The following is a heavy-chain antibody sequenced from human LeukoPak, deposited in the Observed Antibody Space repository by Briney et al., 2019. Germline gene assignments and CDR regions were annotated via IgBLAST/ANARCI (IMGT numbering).Heavy chain of an antibody. CDR3: AKQLPAAGTFDY. CDR1: GFTFSSYA. CDR2: ISGSGGST. D-gene: IGHD6-19*01. Sequence: TGGSLRLSCAASGFTFSSYAMSWVRQAPGKGLEWVSAISGSGGSTYYADSVKGRFTISRDNSKNTLYLQMNSQRAEDTAVYYCAKQLPAAGTFDYWGQGTLVTVSS. V-gene: IGHV3-23*01. J-gene: IGHJ4*02.